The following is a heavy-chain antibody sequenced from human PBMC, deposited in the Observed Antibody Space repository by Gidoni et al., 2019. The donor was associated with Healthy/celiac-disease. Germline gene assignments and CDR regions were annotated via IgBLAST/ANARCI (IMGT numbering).Heavy chain of an antibody. V-gene: IGHV3-66*02. CDR1: GFPVSSNY. CDR3: ARVRVAGPAGGDI. CDR2: IYSGGST. Sequence: EVQLVESGGGLVQPGGSLRLSCSASGFPVSSNYMSWVRQAPGKGLEWVSVIYSGGSTYYADSVKGRFTISRDNSKNTLYRQMNSLRAEDTAVYYCARVRVAGPAGGDIWGQGTMVTVSS. D-gene: IGHD6-19*01. J-gene: IGHJ3*02.